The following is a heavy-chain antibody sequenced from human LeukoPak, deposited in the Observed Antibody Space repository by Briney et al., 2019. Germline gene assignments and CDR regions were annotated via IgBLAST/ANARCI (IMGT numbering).Heavy chain of an antibody. CDR1: GFTFSSYS. V-gene: IGHV3-21*01. Sequence: GGSLRLSCAASGFTFSSYSMNWVRQAPGKGLEWVSSISSSSSYIYYADSVKGRFTVSRDNAKNSLYLQMNSLRAEDTAVYYCARGGSSGWYFDYWGQGTLVTVSS. CDR2: ISSSSSYI. CDR3: ARGGSSGWYFDY. D-gene: IGHD6-19*01. J-gene: IGHJ4*02.